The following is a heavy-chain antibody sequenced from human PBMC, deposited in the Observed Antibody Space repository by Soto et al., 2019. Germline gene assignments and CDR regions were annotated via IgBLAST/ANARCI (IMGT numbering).Heavy chain of an antibody. CDR1: GFTVSSNY. V-gene: IGHV3-66*01. Sequence: PGGSLRLSCAASGFTVSSNYMSWVRQAPGKGLEWVSVIYSGGSTYYADSVKGRFTISRDNSKNTLYLQMNSLRAEDTAVYYCARAVSSGWYGYWGQGTLVTVSS. CDR3: ARAVSSGWYGY. J-gene: IGHJ4*02. CDR2: IYSGGST. D-gene: IGHD6-19*01.